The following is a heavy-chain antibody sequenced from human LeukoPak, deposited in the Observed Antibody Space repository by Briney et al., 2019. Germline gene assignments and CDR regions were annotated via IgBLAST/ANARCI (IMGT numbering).Heavy chain of an antibody. CDR1: GFTFSTYG. CDR2: IRYDGSNK. V-gene: IGHV3-30*02. J-gene: IGHJ4*02. D-gene: IGHD1-1*01. CDR3: AKDKDPWKSTSISDFDY. Sequence: PGGSLRLSCAASGFTFSTYGMHWVRQAPGKGLEWVAFIRYDGSNKYYADSVRGRFTISRDNSKNTLYLQMNSLRAEDTAMYFCAKDKDPWKSTSISDFDYWGQGTLVTVSS.